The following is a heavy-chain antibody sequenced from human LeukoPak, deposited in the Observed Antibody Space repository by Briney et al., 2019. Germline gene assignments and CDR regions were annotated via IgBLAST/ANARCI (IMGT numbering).Heavy chain of an antibody. D-gene: IGHD3-10*01. J-gene: IGHJ4*02. CDR2: ISGSGGST. Sequence: GGSLRLSCAASGFTFSSYAMSWVRQAPGKGLEWVSAISGSGGSTYYADSVKGRFTISRDNSKNTLHLQMNSLRAEDTAVYYCANSHYYGSGSYPKAFDYWGQGTLVTVSS. V-gene: IGHV3-23*01. CDR3: ANSHYYGSGSYPKAFDY. CDR1: GFTFSSYA.